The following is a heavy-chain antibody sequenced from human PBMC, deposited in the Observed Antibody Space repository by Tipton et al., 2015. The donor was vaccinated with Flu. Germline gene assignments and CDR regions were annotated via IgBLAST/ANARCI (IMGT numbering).Heavy chain of an antibody. J-gene: IGHJ3*01. V-gene: IGHV4-39*07. CDR1: GGSISSSSYY. CDR2: IYYSGST. CDR3: ARTDLAYCGGDCY. D-gene: IGHD2-21*02. Sequence: TLSLTCTASGGSISSSSYYWGWIRQPAGRGLEWIGSIYYSGSTRYNPSLKSRVTISIDTSKNQFYLKLSSVTAADAAVYYRARTDLAYCGGDCYWGQGTIVTVSS.